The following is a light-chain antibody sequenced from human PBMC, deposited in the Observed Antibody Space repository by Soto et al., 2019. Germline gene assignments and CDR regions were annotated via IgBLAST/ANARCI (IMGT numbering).Light chain of an antibody. J-gene: IGLJ1*01. CDR3: SSYTSSSIYV. V-gene: IGLV2-14*03. Sequence: QSALTQPASVSGSPGQSITISCTGTSSDVGGYEYVSRYQQHPGKAPKLLIFDVSNRPSGVSDRFSGSKSGNTASLTISGLQAEDEAEYHCSSYTSSSIYVFGTGNKVTVL. CDR1: SSDVGGYEY. CDR2: DVS.